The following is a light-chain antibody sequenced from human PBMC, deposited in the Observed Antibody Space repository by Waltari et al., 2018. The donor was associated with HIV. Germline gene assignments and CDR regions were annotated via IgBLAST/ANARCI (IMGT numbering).Light chain of an antibody. CDR1: QSVSRNY. CDR3: QQYGGSALFT. Sequence: ELVLTQSPGTVSLSPGERATLSCRASQSVSRNYVAWYQHKPGQAPRLLIYGASNRAAGIPDRFSGSGSGTDFTLTISRLEPEDFAVYYCQQYGGSALFTFGPGTKVAIK. V-gene: IGKV3-20*01. J-gene: IGKJ3*01. CDR2: GAS.